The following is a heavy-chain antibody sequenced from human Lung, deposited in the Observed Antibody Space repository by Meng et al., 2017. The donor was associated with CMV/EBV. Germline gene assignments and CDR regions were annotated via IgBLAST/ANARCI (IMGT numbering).Heavy chain of an antibody. Sequence: SVXVSXKASGGTFSSYTISWVRQAPGQGLEWMGRIIPILGIANYAQKFQGRVTITADKYTSTAYMELSSLRSEDTAVYYCASLGRDYYGMDVWGQGTTVTVSS. J-gene: IGHJ6*02. D-gene: IGHD1-26*01. V-gene: IGHV1-69*02. CDR1: GGTFSSYT. CDR2: IIPILGIA. CDR3: ASLGRDYYGMDV.